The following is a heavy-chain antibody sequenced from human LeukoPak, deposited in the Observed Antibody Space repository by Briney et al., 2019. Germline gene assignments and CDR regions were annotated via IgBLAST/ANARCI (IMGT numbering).Heavy chain of an antibody. CDR3: ARDVGFFDIDY. D-gene: IGHD3-9*01. CDR2: IHYSGST. CDR1: GESFSGYY. Sequence: SETLSLTCAVYGESFSGYYWSWIRQPPGKGLEWIGSIHYSGSTYYIPSLKSRITISLDMSKNQYSLKLTSVTAADTAVYYCARDVGFFDIDYWGQGILVTVSS. V-gene: IGHV4-34*01. J-gene: IGHJ4*02.